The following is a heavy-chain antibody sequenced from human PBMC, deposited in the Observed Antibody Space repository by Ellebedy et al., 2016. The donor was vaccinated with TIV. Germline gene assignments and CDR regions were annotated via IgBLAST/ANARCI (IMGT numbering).Heavy chain of an antibody. CDR2: ISAYNGNT. CDR3: ARGHDYIWGSYRLPDY. V-gene: IGHV1-18*04. Sequence: ASVKVSCKASGYTFTSYTISWVRQAPGQGLEWMGWISAYNGNTKYAQNLQGRVTMTTDTSTSTAYMELRSLRSDDTAVYYCARGHDYIWGSYRLPDYWGQGTLVTVSS. D-gene: IGHD3-16*02. J-gene: IGHJ4*02. CDR1: GYTFTSYT.